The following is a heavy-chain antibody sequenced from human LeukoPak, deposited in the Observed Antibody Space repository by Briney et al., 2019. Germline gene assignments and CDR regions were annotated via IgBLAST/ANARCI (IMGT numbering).Heavy chain of an antibody. Sequence: PGGSLRLSCAASGFTFSSYAMHWVRQAPGKGLEWVAVISYDGSNKYYADSVKGRFTISRDNSKNTLYLQMNSLRAEDTAVYYCAKDQTRARIYYGDHPFDYWGQGTLVTVSS. J-gene: IGHJ4*02. D-gene: IGHD4-17*01. V-gene: IGHV3-30-3*01. CDR2: ISYDGSNK. CDR3: AKDQTRARIYYGDHPFDY. CDR1: GFTFSSYA.